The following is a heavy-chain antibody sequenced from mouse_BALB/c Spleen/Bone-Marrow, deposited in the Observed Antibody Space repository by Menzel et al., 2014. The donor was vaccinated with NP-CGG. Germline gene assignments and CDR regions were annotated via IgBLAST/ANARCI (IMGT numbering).Heavy chain of an antibody. J-gene: IGHJ3*01. CDR3: ARRVYYDYDGGAWFAY. Sequence: QVQLQQSGAELVKPGASVKLSCKASGYTFTSYDINWVRPRPEQGLEWIGWIFPGDGSTKYNEKFKGKATLTTDKSSSTAYMQRSRLTSEDSAVYFCARRVYYDYDGGAWFAYWGQGTLFTVSA. V-gene: IGHV1S56*01. D-gene: IGHD2-4*01. CDR1: GYTFTSYD. CDR2: IFPGDGST.